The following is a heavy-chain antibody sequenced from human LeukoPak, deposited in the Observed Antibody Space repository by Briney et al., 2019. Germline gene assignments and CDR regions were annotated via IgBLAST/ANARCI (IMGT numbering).Heavy chain of an antibody. CDR2: ISGTGGST. J-gene: IGHJ4*02. CDR3: AKEYDSSGYYNDY. Sequence: GGSLRLSCAASGFTFSSYAMSWDRQAPGKGLQWVSAISGTGGSTYYADSVKGRFTVSRDNSKNTLYLQMNSLRAEDTAVYYCAKEYDSSGYYNDYWGQGTLVTVSS. D-gene: IGHD3-22*01. V-gene: IGHV3-23*01. CDR1: GFTFSSYA.